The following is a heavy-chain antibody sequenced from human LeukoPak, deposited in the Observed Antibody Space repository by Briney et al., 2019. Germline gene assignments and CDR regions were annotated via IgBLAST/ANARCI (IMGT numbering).Heavy chain of an antibody. J-gene: IGHJ4*02. CDR2: ISSSSSYI. D-gene: IGHD3-16*01. Sequence: GGSLRLSCAASGFTFRRYGMNWVRQAPGKGLEWVSSISSSSSYIYYADSVKGRFTISRDNAKNSLYLQMNSLRAEDTAVYYCVGFIRSMGWGQGTLVTVSS. CDR3: VGFIRSMG. V-gene: IGHV3-21*01. CDR1: GFTFRRYG.